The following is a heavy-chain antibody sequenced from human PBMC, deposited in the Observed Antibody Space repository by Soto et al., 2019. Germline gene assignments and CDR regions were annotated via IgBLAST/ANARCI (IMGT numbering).Heavy chain of an antibody. CDR3: EREGYNFGPFDY. Sequence: PFLTQRHPRTVAGGSSISYDWSWIRRPPGMGLEWIASISYSGTTNYNSSLKSRVTISIDTSKNQFSLKFNSVTAADTAVYYCEREGYNFGPFDYWGQGALVTVSS. CDR1: GGSSISYD. CDR2: ISYSGTT. V-gene: IGHV4-59*01. J-gene: IGHJ4*02. D-gene: IGHD5-18*01.